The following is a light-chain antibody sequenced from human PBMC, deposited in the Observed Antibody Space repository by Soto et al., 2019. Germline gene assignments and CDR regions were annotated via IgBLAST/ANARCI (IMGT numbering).Light chain of an antibody. V-gene: IGKV3-20*01. CDR3: QQYGSSPRT. J-gene: IGKJ1*01. CDR1: QSVSSSS. Sequence: EIVLTQFPDTLSLSPGERATLSRGASQSVSSSSLAWYQQKRGQAPRLLIHGASSRATGIPDRFSGSGSGTDFTLTISRLEPEDFAVYYCQQYGSSPRTFGQGTKVDI. CDR2: GAS.